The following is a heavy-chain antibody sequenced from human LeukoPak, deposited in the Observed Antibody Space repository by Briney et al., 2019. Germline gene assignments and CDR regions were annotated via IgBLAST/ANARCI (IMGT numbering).Heavy chain of an antibody. CDR3: ARLWGYCSGGSCYSFPNYYYYGMDV. D-gene: IGHD2-15*01. CDR2: IYYSGST. CDR1: GGSISSYY. Sequence: SETLSLTCTVSGGSISSYYWSWIRQPPGKGLEWIGYIYYSGSTNYNPSLKSRVTISVDTSKNQFSLKLSSVTAADTAVYYCARLWGYCSGGSCYSFPNYYYYGMDVWGQGTMVTVSS. V-gene: IGHV4-59*08. J-gene: IGHJ6*02.